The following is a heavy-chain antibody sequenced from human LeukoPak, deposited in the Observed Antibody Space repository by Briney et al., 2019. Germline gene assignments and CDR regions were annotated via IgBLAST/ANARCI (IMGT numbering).Heavy chain of an antibody. CDR3: ARGEWLRSWFGY. D-gene: IGHD5-12*01. Sequence: SETLSLTCAVYGGSFSGYYWSWIRQPPGKGLEWIGEINHSGSTNYNPSLKSRVTISVDTSKNQFSLRLSSVTAADTAVYYCARGEWLRSWFGYWGQGTLVTVSS. J-gene: IGHJ4*02. V-gene: IGHV4-34*01. CDR2: INHSGST. CDR1: GGSFSGYY.